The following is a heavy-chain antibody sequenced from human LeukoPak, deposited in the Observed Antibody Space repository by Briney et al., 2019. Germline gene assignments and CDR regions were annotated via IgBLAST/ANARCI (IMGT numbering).Heavy chain of an antibody. J-gene: IGHJ5*02. CDR1: GYTFTSYG. Sequence: ASVKVSCKASGYTFTSYGISWVRQAPGRGLEWMGWVNPNSGGTNYAQKFQGRVTMTRDTSISTAYMELSRLRSDDTAVYYCAREGSGLVPAAIDGGWFDPWGQGTLVTVSS. D-gene: IGHD2-2*02. CDR3: AREGSGLVPAAIDGGWFDP. CDR2: VNPNSGGT. V-gene: IGHV1-2*02.